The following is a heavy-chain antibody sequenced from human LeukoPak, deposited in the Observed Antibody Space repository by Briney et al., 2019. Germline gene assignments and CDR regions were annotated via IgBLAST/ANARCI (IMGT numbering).Heavy chain of an antibody. J-gene: IGHJ6*03. V-gene: IGHV4-61*02. D-gene: IGHD2-2*02. Sequence: SETLSLTCTVSGGSISSGSYYWSWIRQPAGKGLEWIGRIYTSVSTNYNPSLKSRVTISVDTSKNQFSLKLSSVTAADTAVYYCARGLGYCSSTSCYMTYYYYYMDVWGKGTTVTVSS. CDR3: ARGLGYCSSTSCYMTYYYYYMDV. CDR1: GGSISSGSYY. CDR2: IYTSVST.